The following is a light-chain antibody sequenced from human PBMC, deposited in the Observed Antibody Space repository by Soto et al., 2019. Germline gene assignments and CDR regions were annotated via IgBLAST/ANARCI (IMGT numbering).Light chain of an antibody. V-gene: IGLV2-23*02. J-gene: IGLJ3*02. CDR3: CSYAGSSTWV. Sequence: QAVVTQPASVSGSPGQSITISCTGTSSDVGCYNLVSWYQQHPGKAPKLMIYEVSKRPSGVSNRFSGSKSGNTASLTISGLQAEDEADYYCCSYAGSSTWVFGGGTKLTVL. CDR1: SSDVGCYNL. CDR2: EVS.